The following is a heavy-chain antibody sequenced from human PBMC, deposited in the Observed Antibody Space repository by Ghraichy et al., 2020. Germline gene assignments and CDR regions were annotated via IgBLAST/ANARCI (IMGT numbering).Heavy chain of an antibody. Sequence: SQTLSLTCDISGDSVSSNSVAWSWIRQSPGRGLEWLGRTYRMAIEYVESVKSRITINPDTSKNQLSLHLNSVTLEDTAVYYCARGINNAFDIWGQGTMVTVSS. D-gene: IGHD1-14*01. CDR1: GDSVSSNSVA. V-gene: IGHV6-1*01. J-gene: IGHJ3*02. CDR3: ARGINNAFDI. CDR2: TYRMAI.